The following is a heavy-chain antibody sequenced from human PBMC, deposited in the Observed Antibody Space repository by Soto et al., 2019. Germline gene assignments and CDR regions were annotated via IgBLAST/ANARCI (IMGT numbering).Heavy chain of an antibody. CDR1: GFTFSDYY. Sequence: QVQLVESGGGLVKPGGSLRLSCAASGFTFSDYYMSWIRQAPGKGLEWVSYISSSSSYTNYADSVKGRFTISRDNAKNSFFLQMNSLRAEDTAGYYCAPGQYYYDSSAYYYSWGQGTLVTVSS. J-gene: IGHJ4*02. V-gene: IGHV3-11*05. CDR3: APGQYYYDSSAYYYS. D-gene: IGHD3-22*01. CDR2: ISSSSSYT.